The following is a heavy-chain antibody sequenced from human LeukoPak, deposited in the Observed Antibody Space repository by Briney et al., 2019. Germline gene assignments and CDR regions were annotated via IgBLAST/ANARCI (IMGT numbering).Heavy chain of an antibody. CDR1: GFTFSRAT. V-gene: IGHV3-21*01. D-gene: IGHD4-17*01. CDR3: ASDDYGDYEDGFDI. CDR2: ISSTSTYI. Sequence: PGGSLRLPCVVSGFTFSRATMNWVRQAPGKGLEWVSSISSTSTYINYADSVKGRFTISRDNAKKSLYLQMNGLRGEDTAMYYCASDDYGDYEDGFDIWGQETMVTVSS. J-gene: IGHJ3*02.